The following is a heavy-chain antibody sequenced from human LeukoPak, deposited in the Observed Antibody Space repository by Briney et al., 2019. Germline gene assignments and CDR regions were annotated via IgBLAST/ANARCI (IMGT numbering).Heavy chain of an antibody. CDR3: ASPGYSG. CDR1: GGSISSHY. J-gene: IGHJ4*02. CDR2: IYHSGST. V-gene: IGHV4-59*04. Sequence: PSETLSLTCTVSGGSISSHYWSWIRQPPGKGLEWIGSIYHSGSTYYNPSLKSRVTISVDTSKNQFSLKLSSVTAADTAVYYCASPGYSGWGQGTLVTVSS. D-gene: IGHD3-10*01.